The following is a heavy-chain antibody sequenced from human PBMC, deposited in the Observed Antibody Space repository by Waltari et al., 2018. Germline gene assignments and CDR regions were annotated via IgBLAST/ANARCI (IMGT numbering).Heavy chain of an antibody. CDR1: GFNFGAYA. CDR3: VRFPYAFDI. D-gene: IGHD2-21*01. V-gene: IGHV3-49*03. Sequence: EVQLVESGGGLVQPGRSLRLSWTAAGFNFGAYAMRWFRQAPGKGLEWVGFIRSKAYGGTTEYAASVKGRFTISRDDSKSIAYLQMNSLKTEDTAVYYCVRFPYAFDIWGQGTMVTVSS. J-gene: IGHJ3*02. CDR2: IRSKAYGGTT.